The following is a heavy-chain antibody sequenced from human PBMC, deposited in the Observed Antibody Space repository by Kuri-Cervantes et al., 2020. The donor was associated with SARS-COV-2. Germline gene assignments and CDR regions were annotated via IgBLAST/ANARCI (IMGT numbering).Heavy chain of an antibody. CDR3: ARGAKKYYFDY. Sequence: SGPTLVKPTQTLTLTCTFSGFSLSTSGMRVSWIRQPPGKALEWLARIDLDDDKFYSTYLKARLTISKDTSKNQVVLTMTNMDTVDTATYYCARGAKKYYFDYWGQGTLVTVSS. CDR1: GFSLSTSGMR. D-gene: IGHD3-16*01. V-gene: IGHV2-70*04. J-gene: IGHJ4*02. CDR2: IDLDDDK.